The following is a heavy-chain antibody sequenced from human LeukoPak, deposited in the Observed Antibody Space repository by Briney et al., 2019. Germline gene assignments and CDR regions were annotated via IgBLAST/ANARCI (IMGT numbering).Heavy chain of an antibody. CDR3: AKDRYSSGWYSFDY. Sequence: PGRSLRLSCAASGFTFDDYAMHWVRQAPGKGLEWVSGISWNSGSIGHADSVKGRFTISRDNAKNSLYLQMNSLRAEDTALYYCAKDRYSSGWYSFDYWGQGTLVTVSS. J-gene: IGHJ4*02. CDR2: ISWNSGSI. D-gene: IGHD6-19*01. V-gene: IGHV3-9*01. CDR1: GFTFDDYA.